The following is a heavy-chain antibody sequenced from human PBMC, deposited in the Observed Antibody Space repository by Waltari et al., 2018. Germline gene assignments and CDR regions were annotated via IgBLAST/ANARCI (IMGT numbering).Heavy chain of an antibody. V-gene: IGHV1-69*05. CDR2: IIPIFGTA. CDR3: AREGSSSGSYSPFDY. J-gene: IGHJ4*02. CDR1: GGTFSSYA. D-gene: IGHD3-10*01. Sequence: QVQLVQSGAEVKKHGSSVQVSCKASGGTFSSYAISCVRQAPGQGLEWMGGIIPIFGTANYAQKFQGRVTITTDESTSTAYMELSSLRSEDTSVYYCAREGSSSGSYSPFDYWGQGTLVTVSS.